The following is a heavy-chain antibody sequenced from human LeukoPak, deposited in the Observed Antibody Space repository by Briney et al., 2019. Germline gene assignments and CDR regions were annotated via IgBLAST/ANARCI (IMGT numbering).Heavy chain of an antibody. V-gene: IGHV3-23*01. CDR1: GFTFSSYA. CDR2: IFGSGIST. D-gene: IGHD6-19*01. Sequence: GGSLRLSCAASGFTFSSYAMYRVRQAPGKGLEWVSVIFGSGISTHYADSVKGRFTISRDNSKNTVYLQMNSLRAEDTALYYCAKTTTGYSSGRYPGWPVDYWGQGTLVTVSS. J-gene: IGHJ4*02. CDR3: AKTTTGYSSGRYPGWPVDY.